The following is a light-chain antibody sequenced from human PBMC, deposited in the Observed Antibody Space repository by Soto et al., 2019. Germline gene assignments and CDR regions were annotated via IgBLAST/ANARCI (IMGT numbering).Light chain of an antibody. CDR3: QLLNSSPIT. V-gene: IGKV1-9*01. J-gene: IGKJ5*01. CDR2: AAS. Sequence: DIQLTQSPSFLSSCVGDIFTISCRASQAISIYLAWYQQKPGKAPNLLIYAASTLQTAVPSRFSGSGSGTGFTLTISSLQPEDFATYYCQLLNSSPITFGQGTRLEI. CDR1: QAISIY.